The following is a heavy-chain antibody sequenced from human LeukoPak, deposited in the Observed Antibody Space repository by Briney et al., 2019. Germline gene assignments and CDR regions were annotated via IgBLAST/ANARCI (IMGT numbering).Heavy chain of an antibody. CDR3: AKAAAGYYFDY. D-gene: IGHD6-13*01. Sequence: SETLSLTCTVSGGSISSYYWSWIRQPPGKGLEWIGYIYYSGSTNYNPSLKSRVTISVDTSKNQFSLKLSSVTAADTAVYYCAKAAAGYYFDYWGQGTLVTVSS. CDR1: GGSISSYY. J-gene: IGHJ4*02. CDR2: IYYSGST. V-gene: IGHV4-59*08.